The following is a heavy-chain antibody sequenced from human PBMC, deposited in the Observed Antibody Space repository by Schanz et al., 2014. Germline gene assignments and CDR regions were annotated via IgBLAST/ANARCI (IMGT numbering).Heavy chain of an antibody. CDR3: AKGMRYCSGGTCYDYYYYGLDV. CDR2: ISAYNGNT. J-gene: IGHJ6*02. Sequence: QVQLVQSGAEVKKPGASVKVSCKASGYTFTSYGISWVRQAPGQGLEWMGWISAYNGNTKYPQKLQGRVTMTTDTSTSSAYMELRSLSADDTAVFYCAKGMRYCSGGTCYDYYYYGLDVWGQGTTVTVSS. V-gene: IGHV1-18*01. CDR1: GYTFTSYG. D-gene: IGHD2-15*01.